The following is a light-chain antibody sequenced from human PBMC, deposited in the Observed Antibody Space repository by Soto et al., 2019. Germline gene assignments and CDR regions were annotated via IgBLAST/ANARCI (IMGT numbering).Light chain of an antibody. CDR3: QQYESLLWT. J-gene: IGKJ1*01. CDR1: ETISSSH. Sequence: EVVLTQSPGTLSLSPGERATLACRASETISSSHLAWYQQTPGQAPRLLLYRSSTRATGIPDRFSGSGSGTHFTLTISRLEPAYAAVYYCQQYESLLWTFGQGTKLEIK. CDR2: RSS. V-gene: IGKV3-20*01.